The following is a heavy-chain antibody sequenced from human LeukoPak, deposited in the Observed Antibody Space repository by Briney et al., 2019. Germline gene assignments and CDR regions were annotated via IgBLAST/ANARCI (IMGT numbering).Heavy chain of an antibody. D-gene: IGHD4-17*01. CDR1: GVSISSYY. J-gene: IGHJ4*02. CDR3: ARGSYGDAY. V-gene: IGHV4-59*01. Sequence: PSETLSLTCTVSGVSISSYYWSGIRQPPGKGLQWIGCIYHSGSTNYNPSLKSRVTISVDTSRNQFSLNLTSMTAADTAVYYCARGSYGDAYWGQGTLVTVSS. CDR2: IYHSGST.